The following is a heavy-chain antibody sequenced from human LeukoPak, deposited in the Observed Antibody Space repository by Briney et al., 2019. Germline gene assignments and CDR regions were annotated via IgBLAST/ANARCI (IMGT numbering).Heavy chain of an antibody. J-gene: IGHJ4*02. V-gene: IGHV3-21*01. CDR1: GFTFSSYS. CDR2: ISSSSSYI. CDR3: ARDSGSYRKVSFDY. Sequence: GGSLRLSCAASGFTFSSYSMNWVRQAPGKGLEWVSSISSSSSYIYYADSVKGRFTISRDNAKDSLYLQMNSLRAEDTAVYYCARDSGSYRKVSFDYWGQGTLVTVSS. D-gene: IGHD1-26*01.